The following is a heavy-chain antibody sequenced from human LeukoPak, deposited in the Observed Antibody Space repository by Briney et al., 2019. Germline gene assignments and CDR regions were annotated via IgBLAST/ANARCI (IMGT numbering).Heavy chain of an antibody. CDR1: GYSFTSYW. CDR3: ARASSWSLAAFDI. J-gene: IGHJ3*02. V-gene: IGHV5-51*01. Sequence: GESLKISCKGSGYSFTSYWIGWVRQMPGKGLEWMGIIYPGDSDTRYSPSFQGQVTISADKSISTAYLQWSSLKASDTAMYYCARASSWSLAAFDIWGQGTMVTVSS. CDR2: IYPGDSDT. D-gene: IGHD6-13*01.